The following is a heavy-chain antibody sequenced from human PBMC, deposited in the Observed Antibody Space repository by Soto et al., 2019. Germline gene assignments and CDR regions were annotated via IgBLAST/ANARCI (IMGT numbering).Heavy chain of an antibody. CDR2: ISYDGSNK. J-gene: IGHJ3*02. CDR3: SRGEKAYDAFDI. V-gene: IGHV3-30-3*01. D-gene: IGHD1-26*01. Sequence: QVQLVEYGGGVVQPGRSLRLSCAASGFTFSSYAMHWVRQAPGKGLEWVAVISYDGSNKYYADSVKGRFTISRDNSKNTLYLQMNSLRAEDTAVYYCSRGEKAYDAFDIWGQEPMVTVSS. CDR1: GFTFSSYA.